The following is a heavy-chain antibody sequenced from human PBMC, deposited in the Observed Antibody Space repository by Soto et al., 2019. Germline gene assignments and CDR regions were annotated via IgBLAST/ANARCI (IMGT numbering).Heavy chain of an antibody. CDR1: GYTFTSYA. CDR3: ARVREMATIDAASDI. J-gene: IGHJ3*02. D-gene: IGHD5-12*01. Sequence: QVQLVQSGAEVKKPGASVKVSCKASGYTFTSYAMHWVRQAPGQRLEWMGWINAGNGNTKYSQKFQGRVTITRDTSASTAYMELSSLRSEDTAVYYCARVREMATIDAASDIWGQGTMVTVSS. CDR2: INAGNGNT. V-gene: IGHV1-3*01.